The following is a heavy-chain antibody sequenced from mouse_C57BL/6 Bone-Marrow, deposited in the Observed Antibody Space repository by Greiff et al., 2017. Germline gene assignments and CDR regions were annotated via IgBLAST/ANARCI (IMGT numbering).Heavy chain of an antibody. V-gene: IGHV1-15*01. CDR3: TPYYYGSSYTY. J-gene: IGHJ3*01. CDR2: IDPETGGN. D-gene: IGHD1-1*01. Sequence: VKLQESGAELVRPGASVTLSCKASGYTFTDYEMHWVKQTPVHGLEWIGAIDPETGGNAYNQKFKGKAILTAAKSSCTAYMELRSLTSEDSAVYYCTPYYYGSSYTYWGQGTLVTVSA. CDR1: GYTFTDYE.